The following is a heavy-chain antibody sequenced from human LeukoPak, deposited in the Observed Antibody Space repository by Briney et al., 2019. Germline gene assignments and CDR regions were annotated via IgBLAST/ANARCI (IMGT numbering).Heavy chain of an antibody. CDR3: ARDQSAAYFQH. Sequence: SYXGSWIRQPPGKGVEWIGYIYYSGSTNYNPSLKSRVTISVETSKNQFSLKLSSVTAADTAVYYCARDQSAAYFQHWGQGTLVTVSS. V-gene: IGHV4-59*01. CDR2: IYYSGST. CDR1: SYX. D-gene: IGHD2-15*01. J-gene: IGHJ1*01.